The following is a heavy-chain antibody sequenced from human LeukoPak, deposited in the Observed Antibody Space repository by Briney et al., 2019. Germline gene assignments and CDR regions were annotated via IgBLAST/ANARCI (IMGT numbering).Heavy chain of an antibody. D-gene: IGHD2-21*02. CDR1: GFTFDDYG. CDR3: ARDPAYCGGDCYSGGAFDI. J-gene: IGHJ3*02. V-gene: IGHV3-20*04. Sequence: GGSLRLSCAASGFTFDDYGMSWVRQAPGKGLEWVSGINWNGGSTGYADSVKGRFTISRDNAKNSLYLQMNSLRAEDTALYYCARDPAYCGGDCYSGGAFDIWGQGTMVTVSS. CDR2: INWNGGST.